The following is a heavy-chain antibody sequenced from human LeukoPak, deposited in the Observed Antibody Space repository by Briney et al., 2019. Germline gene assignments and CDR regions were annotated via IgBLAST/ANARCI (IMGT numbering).Heavy chain of an antibody. CDR3: ATVPTRPYYVFWSGYPLDY. CDR1: GYTLTELS. J-gene: IGHJ4*02. V-gene: IGHV1-24*01. Sequence: ASVKVSCKVSGYTLTELSMHWVRQAPGKGLEWMGGFDPEDGETIYAQKFQGRVTMTEDTSTDTAYMELSSLRSEDTAVYYCATVPTRPYYVFWSGYPLDYWGQGTLVTVSS. CDR2: FDPEDGET. D-gene: IGHD3-3*01.